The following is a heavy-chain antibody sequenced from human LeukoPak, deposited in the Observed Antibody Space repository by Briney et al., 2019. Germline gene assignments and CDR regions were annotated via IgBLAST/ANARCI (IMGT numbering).Heavy chain of an antibody. J-gene: IGHJ6*02. D-gene: IGHD5-18*01. CDR3: AKDFYVDTAMVEDYYYYGMDV. Sequence: GGSLRLSCAASGFTFDDYAMHWVRQAPGKGLEWVSGISWNSGSIGYANSVKGRFTISRDNAKNSLYLQMNSLRAEDTALYYCAKDFYVDTAMVEDYYYYGMDVWGQGTTVTVSS. CDR2: ISWNSGSI. CDR1: GFTFDDYA. V-gene: IGHV3-9*01.